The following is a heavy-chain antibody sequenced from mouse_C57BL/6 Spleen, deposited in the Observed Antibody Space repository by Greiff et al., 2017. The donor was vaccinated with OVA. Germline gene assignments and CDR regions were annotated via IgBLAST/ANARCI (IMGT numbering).Heavy chain of an antibody. V-gene: IGHV1-72*01. D-gene: IGHD2-3*01. J-gene: IGHJ4*01. CDR3: ARGGVYDGAPGKDY. CDR2: IDPYSGGT. CDR1: GYTFTSYW. Sequence: QVQLQQPGAELVKPGASVKLSCKASGYTFTSYWMHWVKQRPGRGLEWIGRIDPYSGGTKYNEKFKSKATLTVDKPSSTAYMQLSSLTSEDSAVYYCARGGVYDGAPGKDYWGQGTSVTVSS.